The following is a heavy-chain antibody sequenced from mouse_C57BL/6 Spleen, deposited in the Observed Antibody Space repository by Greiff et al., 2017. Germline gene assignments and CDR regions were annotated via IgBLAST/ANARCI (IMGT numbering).Heavy chain of an antibody. D-gene: IGHD2-4*01. CDR1: GFTFSDYG. CDR2: ISSGSSTI. J-gene: IGHJ4*01. CDR3: ARPYYDYESYAMDY. V-gene: IGHV5-17*01. Sequence: EVQLQQSGGGLVKPGGSLKLSCAASGFTFSDYGMHWVRQAPEKGLEWVAYISSGSSTIYYADTVKGRFTISRDNAKNTLFLQMTSLRSEDTAMYYCARPYYDYESYAMDYWGQGTSVTVSS.